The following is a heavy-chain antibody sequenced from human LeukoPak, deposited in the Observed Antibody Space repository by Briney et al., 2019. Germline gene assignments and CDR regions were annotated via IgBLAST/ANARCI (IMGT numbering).Heavy chain of an antibody. CDR3: ARGPGYCSGGICYEGGY. CDR1: GGSFSVYY. CDR2: INHSGST. J-gene: IGHJ4*02. V-gene: IGHV4-34*01. D-gene: IGHD2-15*01. Sequence: PSETLSLTCAVYGGSFSVYYWSWIRQPPGKGLEWIGEINHSGSTNYNPSLKSRVTISVDTSKNQFSLKLSSVTAADTAVYYCARGPGYCSGGICYEGGYWGQGTLVTVSS.